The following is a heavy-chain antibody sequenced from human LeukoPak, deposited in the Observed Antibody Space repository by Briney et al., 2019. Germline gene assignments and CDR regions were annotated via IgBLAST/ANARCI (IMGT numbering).Heavy chain of an antibody. V-gene: IGHV4-59*01. Sequence: SETLSLTCTVSGGSISSYYWSWIRQPPGKGLEWIGYIYYSGSTNYNPSLKSRVTISVDTSKNQFSLKLSSVTAADTAVYYCARDRNGQLGHYYYYGMDVWGQGTTVTVSS. CDR3: ARDRNGQLGHYYYYGMDV. D-gene: IGHD6-6*01. CDR2: IYYSGST. J-gene: IGHJ6*02. CDR1: GGSISSYY.